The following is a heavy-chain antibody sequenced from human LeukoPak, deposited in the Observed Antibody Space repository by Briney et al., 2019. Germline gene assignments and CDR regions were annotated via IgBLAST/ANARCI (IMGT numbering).Heavy chain of an antibody. V-gene: IGHV3-23*01. CDR3: AKGGFYYYDSSGFNY. CDR2: ISGSGGST. Sequence: GGTLRLSCAASGFTFSSYGMSWVRQAPGKGLEWVSAISGSGGSTYYADSVKGRFTISRDNSKNTLYLQMNSLRAEDTAVYYCAKGGFYYYDSSGFNYWGQGTLVTVSS. D-gene: IGHD3-22*01. J-gene: IGHJ4*02. CDR1: GFTFSSYG.